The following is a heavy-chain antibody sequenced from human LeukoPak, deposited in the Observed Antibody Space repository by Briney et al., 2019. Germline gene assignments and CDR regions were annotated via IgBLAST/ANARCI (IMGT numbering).Heavy chain of an antibody. D-gene: IGHD6-13*01. CDR2: INIDDTSI. CDR3: AGIGATATHIDY. CDR1: GFTFNKYW. J-gene: IGHJ4*02. V-gene: IGHV3-74*01. Sequence: SGGSLGLSCAASGFTFNKYWMHWVRQAPGKGLVWVSRINIDDTSISYADSVKGRFTISRDNAKKTLYLQMNSLRAEDTAVYYCAGIGATATHIDYWGQGTLVTVSS.